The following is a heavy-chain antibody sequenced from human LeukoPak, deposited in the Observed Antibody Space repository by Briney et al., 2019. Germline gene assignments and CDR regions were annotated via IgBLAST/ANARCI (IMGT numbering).Heavy chain of an antibody. V-gene: IGHV3-21*01. CDR3: AKTSLSDPSGHYYYMDV. J-gene: IGHJ6*03. CDR1: GFTFISYS. D-gene: IGHD3-3*01. CDR2: ISSSSSYI. Sequence: GGSLRLSCAASGFTFISYSMNWVRQAPGKGLEWVSSISSSSSYIYYADSVKGRFTISRDNSQNTVSLQLNNLRIEDTALYYCAKTSLSDPSGHYYYMDVWGKGTTVTVSS.